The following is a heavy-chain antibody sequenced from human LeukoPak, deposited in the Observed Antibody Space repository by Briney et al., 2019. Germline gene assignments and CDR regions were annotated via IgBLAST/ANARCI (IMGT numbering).Heavy chain of an antibody. J-gene: IGHJ6*03. CDR2: IIPIFGTA. V-gene: IGHV1-69*13. CDR1: GGTFSSYA. CDR3: GRGGPNSEYQLLSEYYYYMDV. D-gene: IGHD2-2*01. Sequence: ASVKVSCKASGGTFSSYAISWVRQAPGQGLEWMGGIIPIFGTANYAQKFQGRVTITADESTSTAYMELGSLRSEDTAVYSWGRGGPNSEYQLLSEYYYYMDVWAKGPRSPSP.